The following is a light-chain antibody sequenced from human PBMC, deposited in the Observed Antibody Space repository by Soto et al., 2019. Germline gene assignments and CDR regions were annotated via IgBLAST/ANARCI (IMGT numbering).Light chain of an antibody. CDR1: SSNIGAGYD. J-gene: IGLJ1*01. CDR3: QSYDSSLSEV. Sequence: QSVVTQPTSVSVAPGQRVTISCTGSSSNIGAGYDVHWYQQLPGTAPKLLIYGNSNRPSGVPDRFSGSKSGTSASLAITGLQAEDEADYYCQSYDSSLSEVFGTGTKVTVL. CDR2: GNS. V-gene: IGLV1-40*02.